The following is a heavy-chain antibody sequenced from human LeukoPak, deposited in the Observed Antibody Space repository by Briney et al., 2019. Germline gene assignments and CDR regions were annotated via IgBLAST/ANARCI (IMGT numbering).Heavy chain of an antibody. J-gene: IGHJ3*02. Sequence: GGSLRLSCAASGFTLRSYEMNWVRQAPGKGLGWVSYISSSGSTIYYADSVKGRFTISRDNAKNSLYLQMNSLRAEDTAVYYCARSPIFGVVIRGQGTMVTVSS. D-gene: IGHD3-3*01. CDR3: ARSPIFGVVI. V-gene: IGHV3-48*03. CDR2: ISSSGSTI. CDR1: GFTLRSYE.